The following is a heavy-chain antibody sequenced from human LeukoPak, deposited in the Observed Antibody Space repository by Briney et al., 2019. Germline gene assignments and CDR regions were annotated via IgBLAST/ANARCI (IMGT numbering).Heavy chain of an antibody. Sequence: PGGSLRLSCAASGFTFSSYAMSWVRQAPGKGLEWVSAISGSGGSTYYADSVKRRFTISRDNSKNTLYLQMNSLRAEDTAVYYCAKARIAARLRDAVDIWGQGTMVTVSS. D-gene: IGHD6-6*01. CDR2: ISGSGGST. V-gene: IGHV3-23*01. CDR1: GFTFSSYA. J-gene: IGHJ3*02. CDR3: AKARIAARLRDAVDI.